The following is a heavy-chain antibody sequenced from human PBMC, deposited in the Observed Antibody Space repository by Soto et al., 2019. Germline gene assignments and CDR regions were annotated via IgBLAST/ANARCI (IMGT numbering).Heavy chain of an antibody. CDR2: IYYSGST. J-gene: IGHJ1*01. D-gene: IGHD4-17*01. CDR1: GCSISSGDYY. CDR3: ARNPYYGGNSVHFQH. Sequence: PSETLSLTCTFSGCSISSGDYYWSWIRQPPGKGLEWIGYIYYSGSTYYNPSLKSRVTISVDTSKNQFSLKLSSVTAADTAVYYCARNPYYGGNSVHFQHWGQGTLVTVSS. V-gene: IGHV4-30-4*01.